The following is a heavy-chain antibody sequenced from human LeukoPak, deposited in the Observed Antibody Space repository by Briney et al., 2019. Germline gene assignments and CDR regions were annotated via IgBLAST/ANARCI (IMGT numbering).Heavy chain of an antibody. CDR3: ARGPEGYLLYNWFDP. D-gene: IGHD2-2*01. V-gene: IGHV6-1*01. Sequence: SQTLSLTCAISGDSVSSNSAAWNWIRQSPSRGLEWLGRTYYRSKWYHDYAVSVKSRITINPDTSKNQFSLKLSSVTAADTAVYYCARGPEGYLLYNWFDPWGQGTLVTASS. J-gene: IGHJ5*02. CDR2: TYYRSKWYH. CDR1: GDSVSSNSAA.